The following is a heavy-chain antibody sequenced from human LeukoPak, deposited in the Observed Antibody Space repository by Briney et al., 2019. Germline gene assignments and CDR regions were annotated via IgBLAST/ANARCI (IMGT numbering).Heavy chain of an antibody. D-gene: IGHD6-13*01. Sequence: SETLSLTCTVSGGSISSYYWSWIRQPAGKGLEWIGRVYASGSTNYSPSLRSRVTMSVGTSKNQFSLKLNSVTAADTAVYYCARVGHSYSSSWLDAFDIWGRGTMVTVSS. CDR2: VYASGST. V-gene: IGHV4-4*07. CDR1: GGSISSYY. J-gene: IGHJ3*02. CDR3: ARVGHSYSSSWLDAFDI.